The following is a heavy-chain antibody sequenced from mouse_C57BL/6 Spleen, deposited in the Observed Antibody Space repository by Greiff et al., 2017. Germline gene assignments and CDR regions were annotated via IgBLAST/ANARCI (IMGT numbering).Heavy chain of an antibody. CDR3: ARESIYYYGSSYGWFAY. Sequence: QVQLQQPGAELVKPGASVKMSCKASGYTFTSYWITWVKQRPGQGLEWIGDIYPGSGSTNYNEKFKSKATLTADTSSSTAYMQLSSLTSEDSAVYYCARESIYYYGSSYGWFAYWGQGTLVTVSA. CDR1: GYTFTSYW. D-gene: IGHD1-1*01. J-gene: IGHJ3*01. V-gene: IGHV1-55*01. CDR2: IYPGSGST.